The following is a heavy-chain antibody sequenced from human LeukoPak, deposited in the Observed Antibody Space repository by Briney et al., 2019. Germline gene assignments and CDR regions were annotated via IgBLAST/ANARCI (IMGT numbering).Heavy chain of an antibody. V-gene: IGHV4-34*01. CDR1: GDSISNYY. Sequence: PSETLSLTCTVSGDSISNYYWSWIRQPPGKGLEWIGEINHSGSTNYNPSLKSRVTISVDTSKNQFSLKLSSVTAADTAVYYCARPAVAGTYYFDCWGQGTLVTVSS. CDR3: ARPAVAGTYYFDC. J-gene: IGHJ4*02. D-gene: IGHD6-19*01. CDR2: INHSGST.